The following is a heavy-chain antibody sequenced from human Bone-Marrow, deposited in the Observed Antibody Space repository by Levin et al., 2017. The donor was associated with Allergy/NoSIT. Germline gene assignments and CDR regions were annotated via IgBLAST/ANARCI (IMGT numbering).Heavy chain of an antibody. CDR2: ISYDGSDK. Sequence: PGGSLRLSCEVSGFSFRTYGMHWVRQAPGKGLEWVALISYDGSDKYYTDSVKARFTISRDEAKNTVYLDMNSLRPEDTAMYYCAKDVAPQTRLVSNWFDPWGQGTLVTVSS. CDR1: GFSFRTYG. CDR3: AKDVAPQTRLVSNWFDP. V-gene: IGHV3-30*18. J-gene: IGHJ5*02. D-gene: IGHD3-16*01.